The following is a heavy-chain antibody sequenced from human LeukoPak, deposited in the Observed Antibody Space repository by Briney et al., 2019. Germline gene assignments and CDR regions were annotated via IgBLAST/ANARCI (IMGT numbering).Heavy chain of an antibody. CDR3: ARIEIPTVTTGPVDY. V-gene: IGHV4-30-4*01. D-gene: IGHD4-17*01. CDR2: IYYSGST. Sequence: SETLSLTCTVPGGSISSGDYYWSWIRQPPGKGLEWIGYIYYSGSTYYNPSLKSRVTISVDTSKNQFSLKLSSVTAADTAVYYCARIEIPTVTTGPVDYWGQGTLVTVSS. CDR1: GGSISSGDYY. J-gene: IGHJ4*02.